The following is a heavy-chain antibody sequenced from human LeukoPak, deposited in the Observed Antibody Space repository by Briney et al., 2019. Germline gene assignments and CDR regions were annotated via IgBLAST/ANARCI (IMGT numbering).Heavy chain of an antibody. Sequence: ASVKVSCTASGYTFTSYDINWVRQATGQGLEWMGWMNPNSGNTGYAQKFQGRVTMTRNTSISTDYMELSSLRSEDTAVYYCASHLSRFATRMSGYYYGMDVWGQGTTVTVSS. CDR3: ASHLSRFATRMSGYYYGMDV. D-gene: IGHD3-10*01. V-gene: IGHV1-8*01. CDR1: GYTFTSYD. J-gene: IGHJ6*02. CDR2: MNPNSGNT.